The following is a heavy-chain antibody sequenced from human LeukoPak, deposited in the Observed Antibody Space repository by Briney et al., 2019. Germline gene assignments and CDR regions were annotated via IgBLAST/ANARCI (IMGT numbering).Heavy chain of an antibody. Sequence: SETLSLTCAVYGGSFSGYYWSWIRQPPGKGLEWIGEINHSGSTNYNPSLKSRVTISVDTSKNQFSLKLSSVTAADTAVYYCARDTYYHDSSGYEYYFDYWGQGTLVTVSS. V-gene: IGHV4-34*01. J-gene: IGHJ4*02. CDR3: ARDTYYHDSSGYEYYFDY. D-gene: IGHD3-22*01. CDR2: INHSGST. CDR1: GGSFSGYY.